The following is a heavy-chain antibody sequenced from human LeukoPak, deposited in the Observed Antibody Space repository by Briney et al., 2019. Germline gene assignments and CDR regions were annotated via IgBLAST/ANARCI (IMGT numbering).Heavy chain of an antibody. Sequence: QSGGSLRLSCAASGFTFSSYGMHWVRQAPGKGLEWVAVISYDGSNKYYADSVKGRFTISRDNSKNTLYLQMNSLRAEDTAVYYCAKDVAYRCSSTSCYTDAKGGYYYYGMDVWGQGTTVTVSS. V-gene: IGHV3-30*18. CDR2: ISYDGSNK. J-gene: IGHJ6*02. D-gene: IGHD2-2*02. CDR1: GFTFSSYG. CDR3: AKDVAYRCSSTSCYTDAKGGYYYYGMDV.